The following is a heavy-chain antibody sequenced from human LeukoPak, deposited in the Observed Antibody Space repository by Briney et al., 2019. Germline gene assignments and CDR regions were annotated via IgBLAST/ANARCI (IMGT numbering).Heavy chain of an antibody. D-gene: IGHD2-15*01. Sequence: SETLCLTCTVSGGSISSGSYYWSWIRQPAGKGLEWIGRIYTSGSTNYNPSLKSRVTISVDTSKNQFSLKLSSVTAADTAVDYCARFIVVVVAGMDYFDYWGQGTLVTVSS. CDR3: ARFIVVVVAGMDYFDY. CDR1: GGSISSGSYY. V-gene: IGHV4-61*02. J-gene: IGHJ4*02. CDR2: IYTSGST.